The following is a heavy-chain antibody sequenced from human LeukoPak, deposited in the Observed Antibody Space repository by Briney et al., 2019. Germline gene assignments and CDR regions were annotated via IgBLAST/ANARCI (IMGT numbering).Heavy chain of an antibody. CDR3: AKDAMVAAHFDY. J-gene: IGHJ4*02. Sequence: GGSLRLSCAASGFTFSSYGMHWVRRAPGKGLEWVAFIWYDGSNKYYADSVKGRFTISRDNSKNTLYLQMNSLRAEDTAVYYCAKDAMVAAHFDYWGQGTLVTVSS. CDR1: GFTFSSYG. CDR2: IWYDGSNK. V-gene: IGHV3-30*02. D-gene: IGHD2-15*01.